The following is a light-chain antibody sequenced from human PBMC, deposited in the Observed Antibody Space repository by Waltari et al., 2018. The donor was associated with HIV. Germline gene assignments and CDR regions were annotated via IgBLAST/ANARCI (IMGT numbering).Light chain of an antibody. J-gene: IGKJ3*01. CDR3: QKYNRAPLIT. Sequence: DIQMTQSPSSLSASVGDRVTITCRASQGISNYLAWYQQKPGKVPKLLIYVASTLQSGVPSRFSGSGSGTDFTLTISSLQPEDVATYYCQKYNRAPLITFGPGTKVDIK. V-gene: IGKV1-27*01. CDR2: VAS. CDR1: QGISNY.